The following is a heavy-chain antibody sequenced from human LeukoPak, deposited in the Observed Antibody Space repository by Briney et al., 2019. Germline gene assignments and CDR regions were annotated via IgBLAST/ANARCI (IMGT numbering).Heavy chain of an antibody. CDR1: GGSFSGYY. V-gene: IGHV4-34*01. J-gene: IGHJ5*02. CDR2: INHSGST. CDR3: ASLIVVVTTGWFDP. D-gene: IGHD3-22*01. Sequence: SETLSLTRAVYGGSFSGYYWSWIRQPPGKGLEWSGEINHSGSTNYNPSLKSRVTISVDTSKNQFSLKLSSVTAADTAVYYCASLIVVVTTGWFDPWGQGTLVTVSS.